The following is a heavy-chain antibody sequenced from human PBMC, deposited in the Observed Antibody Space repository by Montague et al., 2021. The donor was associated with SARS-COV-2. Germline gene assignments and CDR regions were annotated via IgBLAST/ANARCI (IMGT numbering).Heavy chain of an antibody. CDR3: ASAPRYSFGFWAY. V-gene: IGHV4-34*01. CDR2: INHSGYT. J-gene: IGHJ4*02. CDR1: GASSSNYY. D-gene: IGHD5-12*01. Sequence: SETLSLTCAVYGASSSNYYWSWIRQSPGKGLEWVGEINHSGYTVYNPSLESRLTISLDSSKKQFSLKMTSVTAADTAIYYCASAPRYSFGFWAYWGQGTLVSVSS.